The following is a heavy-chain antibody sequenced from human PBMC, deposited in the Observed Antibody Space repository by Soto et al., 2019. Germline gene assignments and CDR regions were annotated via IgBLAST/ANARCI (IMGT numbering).Heavy chain of an antibody. D-gene: IGHD6-19*01. CDR1: GYTFTSYA. J-gene: IGHJ4*02. CDR2: INAGNGNT. CDR3: ARDGGWFLITKKDY. Sequence: VASVKVSCKASGYTFTSYAMHWVRQAPGQRLEWMGWINAGNGNTKYSQKFQGRVTITRDTSASTAYMELSSLRSEDTAVYYCARDGGWFLITKKDYWGQGTLVTVSS. V-gene: IGHV1-3*01.